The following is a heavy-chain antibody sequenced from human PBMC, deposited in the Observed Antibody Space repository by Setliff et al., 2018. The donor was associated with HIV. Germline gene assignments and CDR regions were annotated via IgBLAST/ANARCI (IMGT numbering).Heavy chain of an antibody. Sequence: KPSETLSLTCAVYGYPIDSGFYWGWIRQTPGKGREWIASSYHTVSKYYNPALKRRVTISVDTSKNQFSLKLTSVTAADTAVYYCARNHYYGSGKNRWFDPWGQGMLVTVSS. V-gene: IGHV4-38-2*01. CDR3: ARNHYYGSGKNRWFDP. J-gene: IGHJ5*02. D-gene: IGHD3-10*01. CDR2: SYHTVSK. CDR1: GYPIDSGFY.